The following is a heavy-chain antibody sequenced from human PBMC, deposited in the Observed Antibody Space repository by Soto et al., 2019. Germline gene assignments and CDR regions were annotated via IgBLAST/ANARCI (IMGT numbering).Heavy chain of an antibody. CDR3: ARARYSGSYHLVY. J-gene: IGHJ4*02. D-gene: IGHD1-26*01. CDR1: GYTFTGYY. V-gene: IGHV1-2*04. Sequence: ASVKVSCKASGYTFTGYYMHWVRQAPGQGLEWMGWINPNSGGTNYAQKFQGWVTMTRDTSISTAYMELSRLRSDDTAVYYCARARYSGSYHLVYWGQGTLVTVSS. CDR2: INPNSGGT.